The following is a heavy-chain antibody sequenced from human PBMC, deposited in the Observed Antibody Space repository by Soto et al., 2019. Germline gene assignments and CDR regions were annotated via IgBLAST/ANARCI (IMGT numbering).Heavy chain of an antibody. J-gene: IGHJ4*02. V-gene: IGHV3-23*01. D-gene: IGHD6-13*01. CDR1: GFTFSSYA. CDR2: ISGSDGRT. CDR3: ARRSSSWYFDY. Sequence: EVQLLESGGGLVQPGGSLRLSCAASGFTFSSYAMNWVRQAPGKGLEWVSVISGSDGRTYYADSVKGRFTISRDNSKNTLNLQMSSLRAEDTAVYYCARRSSSWYFDYWGQGTLVTVSS.